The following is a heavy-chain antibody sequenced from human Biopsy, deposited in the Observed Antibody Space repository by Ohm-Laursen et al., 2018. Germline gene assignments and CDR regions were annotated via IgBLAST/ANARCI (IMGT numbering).Heavy chain of an antibody. J-gene: IGHJ5*02. D-gene: IGHD1/OR15-1a*01. CDR2: ISGSGGRT. Sequence: GSLRLSCSASGFSFSDYYMSWVRQAPGKGLEWVSGISGSGGRTYYAGSMKGRFTISRDNSKKTVYLQMKSLRAEDTAVYYCAKEVFSAVGTSGFDPWGQGTLVTVSS. V-gene: IGHV3-23*01. CDR1: GFSFSDYY. CDR3: AKEVFSAVGTSGFDP.